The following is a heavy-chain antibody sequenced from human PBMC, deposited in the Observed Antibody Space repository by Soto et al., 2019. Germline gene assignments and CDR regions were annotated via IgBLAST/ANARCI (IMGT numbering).Heavy chain of an antibody. CDR1: GFIVTPYW. D-gene: IGHD3-22*01. J-gene: IGHJ4*02. CDR3: AGETPFYDRSVDLPFGY. V-gene: IGHV3-7*01. Sequence: PGGSLRLSCAASGFIVTPYWLSLVRQFPGKGLEWVANIKADGSEKFYVDSVKGRFIISRDNAKNSLYLQMNNLRAEDTAVYYCAGETPFYDRSVDLPFGYWGQGALVTVSS. CDR2: IKADGSEK.